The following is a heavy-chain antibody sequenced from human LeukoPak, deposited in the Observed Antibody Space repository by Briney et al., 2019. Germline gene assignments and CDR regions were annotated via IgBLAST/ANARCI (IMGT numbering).Heavy chain of an antibody. CDR2: LDPRSGTA. CDR3: ARVREAVAGRGLDY. J-gene: IGHJ4*02. CDR1: GYAFTNNY. Sequence: ASVKVSCKASGYAFTNNYIHWVRQAPGQGLEWMGMLDPRSGTATYAQKFKGRVTMTRDTSTATAYMELTSLTSDDTAVFFCARVREAVAGRGLDYWGQGTLITVSS. V-gene: IGHV1-46*01. D-gene: IGHD6-19*01.